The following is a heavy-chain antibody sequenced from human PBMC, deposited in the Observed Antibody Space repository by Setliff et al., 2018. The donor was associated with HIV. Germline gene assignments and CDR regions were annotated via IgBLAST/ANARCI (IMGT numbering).Heavy chain of an antibody. J-gene: IGHJ4*02. CDR1: GGSITSSTYY. Sequence: SETLSLTCTVSGGSITSSTYYWGWIRQPPGKGLEWIGTVHYTGNTYHNPSLKSRVTISVEVSKNQISLKLTAVTAADSAVYYCGREGDGIDFWGQGTLVTVSS. CDR3: GREGDGIDF. CDR2: VHYTGNT. V-gene: IGHV4-39*02. D-gene: IGHD2-21*02.